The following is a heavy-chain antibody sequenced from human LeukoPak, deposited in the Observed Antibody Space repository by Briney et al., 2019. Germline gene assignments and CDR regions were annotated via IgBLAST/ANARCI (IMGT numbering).Heavy chain of an antibody. Sequence: PGGSLRLSCSASGFTFSSFGMSWVRQAPGKGREWISSISGVGSDTYYADSVKGRFTISRDNSKNTLYLQMNSLRADDTGVYYCAKERYSSGWSDSFHHWGQGTLVTVSS. CDR2: ISGVGSDT. CDR1: GFTFSSFG. J-gene: IGHJ4*02. D-gene: IGHD6-19*01. CDR3: AKERYSSGWSDSFHH. V-gene: IGHV3-23*01.